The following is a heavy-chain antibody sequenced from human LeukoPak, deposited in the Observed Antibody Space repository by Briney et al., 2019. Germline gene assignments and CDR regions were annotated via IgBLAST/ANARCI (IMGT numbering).Heavy chain of an antibody. CDR1: EYTFSVYH. D-gene: IGHD2-2*01. Sequence: GASVKVSCKASEYTFSVYHIHWVRLAPGQGLEWMAWINPNSGDTNYAQKFQGRVTMTRDTSISTAYMELSSLRSDDTAVYYCARVQVVDFDPWGQGTLVTVSS. V-gene: IGHV1-2*02. J-gene: IGHJ5*02. CDR2: INPNSGDT. CDR3: ARVQVVDFDP.